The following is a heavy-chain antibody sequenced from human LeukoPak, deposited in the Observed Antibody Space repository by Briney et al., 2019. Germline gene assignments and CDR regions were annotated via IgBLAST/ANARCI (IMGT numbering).Heavy chain of an antibody. CDR1: GGSMSSYH. Sequence: SQTLSLTCAVSGGSMSSYHWNWIRQPPGKGLEWIAYIYYSGSTNYNPSLESRVTISIDTSKNQFSLKLTSVTAADTAVYYCARGDVFDIWGQGTLVTVSS. V-gene: IGHV4-59*01. CDR2: IYYSGST. CDR3: ARGDVFDI. J-gene: IGHJ3*02.